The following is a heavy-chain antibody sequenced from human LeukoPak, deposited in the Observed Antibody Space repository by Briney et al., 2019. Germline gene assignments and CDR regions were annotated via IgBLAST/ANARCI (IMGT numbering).Heavy chain of an antibody. Sequence: ASVNVSCKASGYTFTNYGISWVRQAPGQGLEWLGWISAYNGNTHFAQQFQGRLTVTTDTSTSTAYLELRSLRSDDTAVYYCARDQPYYYGSGTWALTRIEDSYAMDVWGQGTTITVSS. J-gene: IGHJ6*02. CDR3: ARDQPYYYGSGTWALTRIEDSYAMDV. CDR2: ISAYNGNT. D-gene: IGHD3-10*01. V-gene: IGHV1-18*01. CDR1: GYTFTNYG.